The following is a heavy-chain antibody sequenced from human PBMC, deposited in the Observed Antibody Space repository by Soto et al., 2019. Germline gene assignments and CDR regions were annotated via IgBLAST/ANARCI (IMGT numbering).Heavy chain of an antibody. J-gene: IGHJ6*03. CDR3: ASSRGYCSGGSCYVDYYYYMDV. Sequence: GSLRLSCAASGFTFSSYSMNWVRQAPGKGLEWVSSISSSSSYIYYADSVKGRFTISRDNAKNSLYLQMNSLRAEDTAVYYCASSRGYCSGGSCYVDYYYYMDVWGKGTTVTVSS. D-gene: IGHD2-15*01. CDR2: ISSSSSYI. V-gene: IGHV3-21*01. CDR1: GFTFSSYS.